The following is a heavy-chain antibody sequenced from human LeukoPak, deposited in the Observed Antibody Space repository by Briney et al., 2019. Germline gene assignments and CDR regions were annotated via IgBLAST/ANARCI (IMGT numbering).Heavy chain of an antibody. CDR2: ISSSGINI. D-gene: IGHD2-15*01. CDR1: GFTFSSYE. CDR3: ASVGYCSGGSCYSGDYYYMDV. Sequence: GGSLRLSCAASGFTFSSYEMNWVRQAPGKGLEWVSYISSSGINIFYADYVKGRFTISRDNAKNSLYLQMNSLRADDTAVYYCASVGYCSGGSCYSGDYYYMDVWGRGTTVTVSS. V-gene: IGHV3-48*03. J-gene: IGHJ6*03.